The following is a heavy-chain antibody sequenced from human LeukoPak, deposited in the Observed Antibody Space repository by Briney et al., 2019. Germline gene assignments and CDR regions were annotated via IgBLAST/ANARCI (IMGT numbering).Heavy chain of an antibody. Sequence: GGSLRLSCAASGFTFNSYSMNWVRQAPGKGLEWVANIKQDGSEKYYVDSVKGRFTISRDNAKNSLYLQMNSLRAEDTAVYYCAREGYSSTLVDYWGQGTLVTVSS. CDR2: IKQDGSEK. D-gene: IGHD6-13*01. J-gene: IGHJ4*02. CDR1: GFTFNSYS. CDR3: AREGYSSTLVDY. V-gene: IGHV3-7*01.